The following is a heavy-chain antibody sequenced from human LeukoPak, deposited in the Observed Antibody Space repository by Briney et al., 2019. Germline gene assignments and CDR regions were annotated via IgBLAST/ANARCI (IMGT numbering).Heavy chain of an antibody. D-gene: IGHD2-15*01. V-gene: IGHV3-21*01. CDR2: ISSSSSYI. J-gene: IGHJ4*02. Sequence: GGSLRLSCAASGFTFSSYSMNWVRQAPGKGLEWGSSISSSSSYIYYADSVKGRFTISRDNAKNSLYLQMNSLRAEDTAVYYCATMNLGYCSGGSCYSYYFDYWGQGTLVTVSS. CDR3: ATMNLGYCSGGSCYSYYFDY. CDR1: GFTFSSYS.